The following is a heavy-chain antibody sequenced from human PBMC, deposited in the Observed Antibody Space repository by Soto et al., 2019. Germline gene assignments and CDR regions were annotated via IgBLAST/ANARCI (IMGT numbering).Heavy chain of an antibody. Sequence: QVQLVQSGAEVKKPGSSVKVSCKASGGIFRREATNWLRQAPGQGPEWMGNILPFFGTADYAQKFQGRFQVTAAMSTTTVYMELNSLRVENTAVYYCARGHDFGGNSEAIDVWGQGTTVIFSS. CDR3: ARGHDFGGNSEAIDV. D-gene: IGHD2-15*01. CDR1: GGIFRREA. J-gene: IGHJ3*01. V-gene: IGHV1-69*14. CDR2: ILPFFGTA.